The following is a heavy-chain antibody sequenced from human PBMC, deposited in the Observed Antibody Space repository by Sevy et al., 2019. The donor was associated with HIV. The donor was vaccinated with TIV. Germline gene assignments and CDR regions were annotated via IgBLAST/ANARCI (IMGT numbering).Heavy chain of an antibody. V-gene: IGHV3-15*01. D-gene: IGHD3-3*01. J-gene: IGHJ4*02. Sequence: GGSLRLSCAASGFTFSNAWMSWVRQAPGKGLEGVGRKKSKTEGGKTEYAAPVKGRFTISRDDSKNTLYLQMNSLKTEDTAVYYCTTDGIWSGYYTSDYWGQGTLVTVSS. CDR1: GFTFSNAW. CDR2: KKSKTEGGKT. CDR3: TTDGIWSGYYTSDY.